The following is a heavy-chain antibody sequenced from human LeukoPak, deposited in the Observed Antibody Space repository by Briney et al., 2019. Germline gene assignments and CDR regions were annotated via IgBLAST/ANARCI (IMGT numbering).Heavy chain of an antibody. D-gene: IGHD1-14*01. CDR2: INPSGAIT. CDR1: GYTFITYY. V-gene: IGHV1-46*01. J-gene: IGHJ5*02. CDR3: ARAWRYTDWFDP. Sequence: ASVKVSCKASGYTFITYYIHWVRQAPGQGRGWMGVINPSGAITTYAQKFQGRVTMTRDTSTSTVYMELSSLRSDDTAVYYCARAWRYTDWFDPWGQGTLVTVSS.